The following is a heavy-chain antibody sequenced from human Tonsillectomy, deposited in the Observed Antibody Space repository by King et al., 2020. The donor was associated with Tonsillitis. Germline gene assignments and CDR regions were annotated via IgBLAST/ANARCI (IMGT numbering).Heavy chain of an antibody. CDR2: MNPNSGNT. CDR3: ARARDSGYDGAGFIWFDP. Sequence: VQLVESGAEVKKPGASVKVSCKASGYTFTSYDINWVRQATGQGLEWMGWMNPNSGNTGYAQKFQGRVTMTRNTSISTAYMELSSLSSGDTAVYYCARARDSGYDGAGFIWFDPWGQGTLVTVSS. V-gene: IGHV1-8*01. CDR1: GYTFTSYD. J-gene: IGHJ5*02. D-gene: IGHD5-12*01.